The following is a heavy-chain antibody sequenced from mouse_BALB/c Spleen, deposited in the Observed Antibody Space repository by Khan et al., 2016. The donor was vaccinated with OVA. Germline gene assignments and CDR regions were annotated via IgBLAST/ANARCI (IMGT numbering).Heavy chain of an antibody. D-gene: IGHD1-2*01. J-gene: IGHJ2*01. CDR1: GYAFSSYW. CDR2: IYPGDGDT. CDR3: ATGNYYGYDWDGY. Sequence: QVQLQQSGAELVRPGSSVKISCKASGYAFSSYWMNWVKQRPGQGLEWIGQIYPGDGDTNYNGKFKGKATLTADKSSSTAYMQISSLTSEDSAVCFCATGNYYGYDWDGYWGQGTTLTVSS. V-gene: IGHV1-80*01.